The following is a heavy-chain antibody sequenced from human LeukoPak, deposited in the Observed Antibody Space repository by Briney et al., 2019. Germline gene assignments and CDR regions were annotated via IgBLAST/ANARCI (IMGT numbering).Heavy chain of an antibody. CDR3: ARYLRGYYGMDV. V-gene: IGHV4-59*08. D-gene: IGHD2-15*01. CDR1: GGSISSYY. J-gene: IGHJ6*02. CDR2: IYYSGST. Sequence: KPSETLSLTCTVSGGSISSYYWSWIRQPPGKGLEWIGYIYYSGSTNYNPSLKSRVTISVDTSKNQFSLKLSSVTAADTAVYYCARYLRGYYGMDVWGQGTTATVSS.